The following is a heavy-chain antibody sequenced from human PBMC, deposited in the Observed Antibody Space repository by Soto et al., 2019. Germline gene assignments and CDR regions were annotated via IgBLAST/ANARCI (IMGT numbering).Heavy chain of an antibody. D-gene: IGHD3-10*01. CDR3: ARYMVRGVIKVDY. Sequence: PXGSLRLSCASSVFTFSDYYMSWIRHAPGKWLEWVSYISSSSSYTNYADSVKGRFTISRDNAKNSLYLQMNSLRAEDTAVYYCARYMVRGVIKVDYWGQGTLDTVSS. CDR1: VFTFSDYY. V-gene: IGHV3-11*06. J-gene: IGHJ4*02. CDR2: ISSSSSYT.